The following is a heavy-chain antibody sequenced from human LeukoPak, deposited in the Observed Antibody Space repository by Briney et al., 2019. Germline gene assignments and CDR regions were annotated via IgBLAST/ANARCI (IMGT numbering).Heavy chain of an antibody. CDR1: GFTFSSYG. D-gene: IGHD3-22*01. V-gene: IGHV3-23*01. J-gene: IGHJ4*02. Sequence: QAGGSLRLSCAASGFTFSSYGMSWVRQAPGKGLEWVSAISGSGGSTYYADSVKGRFTISRDNSKNTLYLQMNSLRAEDTAVYYCAKDEGLYDSSGYYYYWGQGTLVTVSS. CDR2: ISGSGGST. CDR3: AKDEGLYDSSGYYYY.